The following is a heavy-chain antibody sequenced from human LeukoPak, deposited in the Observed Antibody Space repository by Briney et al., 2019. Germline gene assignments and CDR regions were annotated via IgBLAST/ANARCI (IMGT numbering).Heavy chain of an antibody. J-gene: IGHJ4*02. CDR2: IKQDGSKK. D-gene: IGHD3-10*01. CDR3: AAWSDAAWYGGNY. Sequence: GGSLRLSCVASGFPFSSYWMTWVRQAPGKGLEWVANIKQDGSKKSYVDSVKGRFTISRDNAKSSLYLQMNSLRAEDTAVYYCAAWSDAAWYGGNYWGRGTLVTVSS. CDR1: GFPFSSYW. V-gene: IGHV3-7*03.